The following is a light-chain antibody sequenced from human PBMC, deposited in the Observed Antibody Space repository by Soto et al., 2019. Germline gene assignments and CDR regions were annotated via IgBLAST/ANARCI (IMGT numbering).Light chain of an antibody. Sequence: IRRTQSPSTLSGSVGDRVTMTCRASQTISSWLAWYQQKPGKAPKLLIYKASTLKSGVPSRFSGSGSGTEFTLTISSLQPDDFATYYCQQYNSYSGTFGQGTKVDI. CDR2: KAS. J-gene: IGKJ1*01. V-gene: IGKV1-5*03. CDR3: QQYNSYSGT. CDR1: QTISSW.